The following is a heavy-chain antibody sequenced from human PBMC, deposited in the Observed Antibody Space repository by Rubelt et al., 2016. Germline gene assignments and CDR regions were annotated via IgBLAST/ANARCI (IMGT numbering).Heavy chain of an antibody. CDR1: GFTFSSYS. V-gene: IGHV3-48*01. J-gene: IGHJ4*02. Sequence: ASGFTFSSYSMNWVRQAPGKGLEWVSYISSSSSTIYYADSVKGRFTISRDNAKNSLYLQMNSLRAEDTAVYYCAREFFDYSVWEGYGDYFYFDYWGQGTLVTVSS. CDR2: ISSSSSTI. CDR3: AREFFDYSVWEGYGDYFYFDY. D-gene: IGHD4-17*01.